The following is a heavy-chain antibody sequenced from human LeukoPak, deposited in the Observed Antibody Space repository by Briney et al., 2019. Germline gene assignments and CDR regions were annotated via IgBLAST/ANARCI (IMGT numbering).Heavy chain of an antibody. Sequence: SETLSLTCTVSGGSISSYYWSWIRQPPGKGLEWIGYIYYSGSTNYNPSLKSRVTISVDTSKNQFSLKLSSVTAADTAVYYCARSGGGYCSGGSCYENWFDPWGQGTLVTVSS. V-gene: IGHV4-59*12. D-gene: IGHD2-15*01. CDR2: IYYSGST. CDR1: GGSISSYY. CDR3: ARSGGGYCSGGSCYENWFDP. J-gene: IGHJ5*02.